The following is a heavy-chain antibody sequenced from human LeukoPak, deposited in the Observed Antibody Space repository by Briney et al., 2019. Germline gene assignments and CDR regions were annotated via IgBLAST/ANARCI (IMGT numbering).Heavy chain of an antibody. J-gene: IGHJ3*02. V-gene: IGHV4-61*02. CDR1: GGSISSGSYY. D-gene: IGHD3-22*01. CDR2: IYTSGST. CDR3: ARDSSGLGDAFDI. Sequence: SETLSLTCTVSGGSISSGSYYWSWIRQPAGKGLEWIGRIYTSGSTNYNPSLKSRVTISVDTSKNQFSLKLSSVTAADTAVYYCARDSSGLGDAFDIWGQGTMVTVSS.